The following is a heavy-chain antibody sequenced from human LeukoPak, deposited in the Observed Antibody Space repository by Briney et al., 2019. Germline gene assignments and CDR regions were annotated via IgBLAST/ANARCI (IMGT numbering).Heavy chain of an antibody. J-gene: IGHJ4*02. CDR1: GGSISSSSYY. CDR3: ARHLWQQLAFFGY. CDR2: IYYSGST. Sequence: NPSETLSLTCTVSGGSISSSSYYWGWICQPPGKGLEWIGSIYYSGSTYYNPSLKSRVTISVDTSKNQFSLKLSSVTAADTAVYCCARHLWQQLAFFGYWGQGTLVTVSS. V-gene: IGHV4-39*01. D-gene: IGHD6-13*01.